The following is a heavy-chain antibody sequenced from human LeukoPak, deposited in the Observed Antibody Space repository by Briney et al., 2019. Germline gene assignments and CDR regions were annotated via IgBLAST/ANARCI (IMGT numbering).Heavy chain of an antibody. J-gene: IGHJ3*02. CDR1: GYTFTIYG. CDR3: ARDLGVRPLRSLEWLLPPNDAFDI. V-gene: IGHV1-18*01. Sequence: SLKVSCEASGYTFTIYGISWVRHAPGQGLEWMGWISAYNGNTNHTQKLQGSVTMTTDTSTRTAYMRLRSLRSADTAVYYCARDLGVRPLRSLEWLLPPNDAFDIWGQGTMVTVSS. CDR2: ISAYNGNT. D-gene: IGHD3-3*01.